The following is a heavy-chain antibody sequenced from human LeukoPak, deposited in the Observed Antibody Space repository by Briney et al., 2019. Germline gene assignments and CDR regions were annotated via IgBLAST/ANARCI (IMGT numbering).Heavy chain of an antibody. J-gene: IGHJ3*02. V-gene: IGHV3-30*02. D-gene: IGHD3-22*01. Sequence: PGGSLRLSCAASGFTFSSYGMHWVRQAPGKGLEWVAFIRYDGSNKYYADSVKGRFTISRDNSKNTLYMQMNSLRVEDTAVYYCAKATYYYDSSGYYLDAFDIWGQGTMVTVSS. CDR2: IRYDGSNK. CDR3: AKATYYYDSSGYYLDAFDI. CDR1: GFTFSSYG.